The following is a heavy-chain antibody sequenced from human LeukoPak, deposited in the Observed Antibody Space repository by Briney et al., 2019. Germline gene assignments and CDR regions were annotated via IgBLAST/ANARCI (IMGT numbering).Heavy chain of an antibody. J-gene: IGHJ6*02. CDR1: GGTFSSYA. Sequence: ASVKVSCKASGGTFSSYAISWVRQAPGQGLEWMGGVIPIFGTANYAQKFQGRVTITADESTSTAYMELSSLRSEDTAVYYCVVSIAAAETNWVLYGMDVWGQGATVTVSS. CDR3: VVSIAAAETNWVLYGMDV. V-gene: IGHV1-69*13. D-gene: IGHD6-13*01. CDR2: VIPIFGTA.